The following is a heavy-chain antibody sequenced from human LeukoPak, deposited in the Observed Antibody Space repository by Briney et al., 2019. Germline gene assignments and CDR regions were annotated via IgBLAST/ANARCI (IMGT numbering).Heavy chain of an antibody. D-gene: IGHD2-15*01. J-gene: IGHJ6*03. CDR1: GGSISSYY. CDR2: IYYSGST. V-gene: IGHV4-59*01. CDR3: ARVASMVVAATEEWGDYYYMDV. Sequence: PSETLSLTCTVSGGSISSYYWSWIRQPPGKGLEWIGYIYYSGSTNYNPSLKSRVTISVDTSKNQFSLKLSSVTAADTAVYYCARVASMVVAATEEWGDYYYMDVWGKGTTVTVSS.